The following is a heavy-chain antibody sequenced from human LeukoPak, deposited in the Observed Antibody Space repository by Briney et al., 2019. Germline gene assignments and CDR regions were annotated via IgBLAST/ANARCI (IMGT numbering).Heavy chain of an antibody. Sequence: SETLSLTCTVSGGSISRYYWSWIRQPPGKGLEWFGYVSDSGTTNYNPSLKSRVTISADTSKNQFSLKLSSVTAADTAVYYCARVSWSPGTSYYYMDVWGKGTTITVSS. D-gene: IGHD1-1*01. J-gene: IGHJ6*03. CDR1: GGSISRYY. V-gene: IGHV4-59*01. CDR3: ARVSWSPGTSYYYMDV. CDR2: VSDSGTT.